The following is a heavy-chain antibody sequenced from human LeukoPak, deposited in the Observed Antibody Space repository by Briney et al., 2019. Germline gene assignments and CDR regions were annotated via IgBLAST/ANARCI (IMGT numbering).Heavy chain of an antibody. CDR1: GFTFSTYS. J-gene: IGHJ4*02. Sequence: PGGSLRLSCAASGFTFSTYSMNWVRQAPGKGLEWVAVIWYDGSNKYYADSVKGRFTISRDNSKNTLYLQMNSLRAEDTAVYYCARDLDVVVPAAMRSPSDYWGQGTLVTVSS. CDR2: IWYDGSNK. CDR3: ARDLDVVVPAAMRSPSDY. D-gene: IGHD2-2*01. V-gene: IGHV3-33*08.